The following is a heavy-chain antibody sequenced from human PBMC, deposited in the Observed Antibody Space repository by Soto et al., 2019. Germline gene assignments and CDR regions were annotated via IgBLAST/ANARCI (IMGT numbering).Heavy chain of an antibody. V-gene: IGHV4-34*01. J-gene: IGHJ4*02. Sequence: PEETLSLTCAVYGGSFSGYYWSWIRQPPGKGLEWIGEINHSGSTNYNPSLKSRVTISVDTSKNQFSLKLSSVTAADTAVYYCARGSPRGVYSGYDYPDYWGQGTLVTVS. CDR2: INHSGST. CDR3: ARGSPRGVYSGYDYPDY. D-gene: IGHD5-12*01. CDR1: GGSFSGYY.